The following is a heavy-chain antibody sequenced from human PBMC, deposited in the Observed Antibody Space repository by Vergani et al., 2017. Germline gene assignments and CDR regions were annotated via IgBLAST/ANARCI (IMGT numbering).Heavy chain of an antibody. J-gene: IGHJ4*02. CDR2: IYCTGST. D-gene: IGHD3-22*01. CDR1: GDSISSGVYY. CDR3: ARMGGYDEGDAFRICYFDS. V-gene: IGHV4-31*03. Sequence: QVQLQESGPGLVKPSQTLSLTCSVSGDSISSGVYYWNWIRQHPGKGLEWIRYIYCTGSTHHNPSLRRRINMSVDTSKNQFYLKLNSVTASDTAMYYCARMGGYDEGDAFRICYFDSWGPGNLVTGSS.